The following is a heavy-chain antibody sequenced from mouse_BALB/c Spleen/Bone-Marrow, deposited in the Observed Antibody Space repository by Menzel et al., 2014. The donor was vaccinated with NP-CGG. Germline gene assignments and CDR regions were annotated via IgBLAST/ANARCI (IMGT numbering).Heavy chain of an antibody. CDR2: INPYNGAT. V-gene: IGHV1-26*01. J-gene: IGHJ3*01. Sequence: VQLQQSGPELVKPGASVKISCKASGYSFTAYYIHWVKQSHVKSLEWIGRINPYNGATSYNQNFKDKASLTVDKSSSTAYMELHGLTSEDSAVYYCARKGNYGWFAYWGQGTLVTVSA. CDR3: ARKGNYGWFAY. CDR1: GYSFTAYY. D-gene: IGHD2-1*01.